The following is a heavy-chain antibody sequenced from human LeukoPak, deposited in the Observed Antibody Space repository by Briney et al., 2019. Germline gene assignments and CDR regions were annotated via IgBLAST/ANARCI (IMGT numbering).Heavy chain of an antibody. CDR1: GGTFSSYA. V-gene: IGHV1-69*13. J-gene: IGHJ4*02. D-gene: IGHD6-13*01. CDR2: IIPIFGTA. Sequence: ASVKVSCKASGGTFSSYANSWVRQAPGQGLEWMGGIIPIFGTANYAQKFQGRVTITADESTSTAYMELSSLRSEDTAVYYCASKPDSSSWDYWGQGTLVTVSS. CDR3: ASKPDSSSWDY.